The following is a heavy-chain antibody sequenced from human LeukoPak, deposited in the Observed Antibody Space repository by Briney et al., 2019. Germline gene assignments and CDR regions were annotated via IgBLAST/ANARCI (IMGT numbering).Heavy chain of an antibody. J-gene: IGHJ4*02. Sequence: VASVRVSCKASGYTFTGNYMHWVRQVPGQGLEWMGWIHPNSGATNFAQKFQGRVTMTRDTSISTAYMDLTSLTSDDTAIYYCARDQRGSSDLDYWGQGTLITVSS. CDR2: IHPNSGAT. CDR1: GYTFTGNY. D-gene: IGHD6-19*01. V-gene: IGHV1-2*02. CDR3: ARDQRGSSDLDY.